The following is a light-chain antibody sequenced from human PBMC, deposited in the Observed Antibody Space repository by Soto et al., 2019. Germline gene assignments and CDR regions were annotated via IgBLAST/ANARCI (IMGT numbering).Light chain of an antibody. Sequence: EIVLTQSPGTLSLSPGERATLSCRASQSVSSSYLAWYQQKPGQAPRLLIYGASSRATGIPDRFSGSGSGPAFFLIISRLVPEDFAVYYCQQYGSSPPITFGQGTRLEIK. CDR2: GAS. J-gene: IGKJ5*01. CDR3: QQYGSSPPIT. V-gene: IGKV3-20*01. CDR1: QSVSSSY.